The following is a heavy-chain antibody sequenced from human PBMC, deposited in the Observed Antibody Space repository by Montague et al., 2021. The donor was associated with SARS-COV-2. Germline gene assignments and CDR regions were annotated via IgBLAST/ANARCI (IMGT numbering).Heavy chain of an antibody. CDR3: ARGTAYEHVYY. Sequence: SETLSLTCTASSGSLSGYYWNWIRQPPGKGLEWIGFTHYSGTTKYNPSLKSRLNMSLDTSKNQFSLTLNSVTAADTAIYYCARGTAYEHVYYWGQGAPVTVAS. V-gene: IGHV4-59*12. D-gene: IGHD2-8*02. J-gene: IGHJ4*02. CDR2: THYSGTT. CDR1: SGSLSGYY.